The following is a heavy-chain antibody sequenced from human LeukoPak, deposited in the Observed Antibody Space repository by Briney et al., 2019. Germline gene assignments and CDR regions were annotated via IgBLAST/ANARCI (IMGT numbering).Heavy chain of an antibody. J-gene: IGHJ3*02. V-gene: IGHV3-7*01. CDR2: IKQDGSEK. CDR3: ARDATRYNWKPNDAFDI. Sequence: GGSLRLSCAASGFTFSSYWMSWVRQAPGKGLEWVANIKQDGSEKYYVDSVKGRFTISRDNAKNSLYLQMNSLRAEDTAVYYCARDATRYNWKPNDAFDIWGQGTMVTVSS. CDR1: GFTFSSYW. D-gene: IGHD1-20*01.